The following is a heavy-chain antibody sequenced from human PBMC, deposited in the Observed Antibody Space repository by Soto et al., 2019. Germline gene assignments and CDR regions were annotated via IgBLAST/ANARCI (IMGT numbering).Heavy chain of an antibody. D-gene: IGHD3-3*01. J-gene: IGHJ4*02. CDR1: GGSISSSSYY. Sequence: QLQLQESGPGLVKPSETLSLTCTVSGGSISSSSYYWGWIRQPPGKGLEWIGSIYYSGSTYYNPSLKSRVTISVDTSKNQFSLKLSSVTAADTAVYYCARPITIFGYFDYWGQGTLVTVSS. CDR2: IYYSGST. CDR3: ARPITIFGYFDY. V-gene: IGHV4-39*01.